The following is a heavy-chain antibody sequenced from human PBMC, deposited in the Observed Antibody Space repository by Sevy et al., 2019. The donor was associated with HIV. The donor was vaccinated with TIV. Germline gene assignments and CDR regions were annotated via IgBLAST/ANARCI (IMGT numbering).Heavy chain of an antibody. Sequence: SETLSLTCTVSGGSISSYYCSWIRQPPGKGLEWIGYIYYSGSTNYNPSLKSRVTISLDTSKNQFSLKLSSVTAADTAVYYCARARDYYDSSLGYWGQGTLVTVSS. CDR2: IYYSGST. J-gene: IGHJ4*02. CDR3: ARARDYYDSSLGY. V-gene: IGHV4-59*01. CDR1: GGSISSYY. D-gene: IGHD3-22*01.